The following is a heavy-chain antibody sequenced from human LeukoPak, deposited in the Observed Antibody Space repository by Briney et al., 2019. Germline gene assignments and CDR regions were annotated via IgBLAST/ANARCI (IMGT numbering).Heavy chain of an antibody. D-gene: IGHD1-26*01. CDR3: ARDRYMSYPPTNWFDP. CDR1: GGSISSGGYY. Sequence: PSETQSLTCTVSGGSISSGGYYWSWIRQHPGKGLEWIGYIYYSGSTYYNPSLKSRVTISVDTSKNQFSLKLSSVTAADTAVYYCARDRYMSYPPTNWFDPWGQGTLVTVSS. CDR2: IYYSGST. V-gene: IGHV4-31*03. J-gene: IGHJ5*02.